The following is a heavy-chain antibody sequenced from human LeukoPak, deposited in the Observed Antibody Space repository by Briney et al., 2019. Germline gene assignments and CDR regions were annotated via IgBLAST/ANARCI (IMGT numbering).Heavy chain of an antibody. CDR3: ARVPHYYFGYGYFDT. CDR2: IDQSGTT. V-gene: IGHV4-34*01. J-gene: IGHJ4*02. Sequence: PSETLSLTCVVYVGSFSVYYWSWIRQPPGKGLEWIGEIDQSGTTNYNPSLKSRVTISIDTSKKQFSLTLTAMTAADTAVYYCARVPHYYFGYGYFDTWGQGTRVTVSS. D-gene: IGHD3-10*01. CDR1: VGSFSVYY.